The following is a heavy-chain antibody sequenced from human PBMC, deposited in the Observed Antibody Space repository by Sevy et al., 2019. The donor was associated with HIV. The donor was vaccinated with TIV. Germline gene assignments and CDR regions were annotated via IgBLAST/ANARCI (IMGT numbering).Heavy chain of an antibody. D-gene: IGHD4-17*01. V-gene: IGHV4-39*01. CDR3: ARLKYADYSNWFDP. Sequence: SETLSLTCTVSGGSISSSSYYWDWIRQPPGKGLEWIGNIYYSGRTSYNPSLKSRVTISVDTSKKKFSLRLSSVTAADTAVYHCARLKYADYSNWFDPWGQGTLVTVSS. CDR2: IYYSGRT. CDR1: GGSISSSSYY. J-gene: IGHJ5*02.